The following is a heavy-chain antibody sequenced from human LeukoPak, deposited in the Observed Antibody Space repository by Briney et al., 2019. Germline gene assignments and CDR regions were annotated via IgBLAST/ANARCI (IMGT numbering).Heavy chain of an antibody. Sequence: PGGSLRLSCAASGFAFSSSWMSWVRQAPGKGLEWVANINKDATAKYYVDSVKGRFTISRDNAKNSLYLQMNGLRAEDTAVYYCARGPFSYDSSGYRRWFDPWGQGTLVTVSS. V-gene: IGHV3-7*03. CDR3: ARGPFSYDSSGYRRWFDP. CDR1: GFAFSSSW. CDR2: INKDATAK. J-gene: IGHJ5*02. D-gene: IGHD3-22*01.